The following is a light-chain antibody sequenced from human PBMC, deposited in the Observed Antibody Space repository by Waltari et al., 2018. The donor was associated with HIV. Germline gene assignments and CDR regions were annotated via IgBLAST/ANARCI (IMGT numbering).Light chain of an antibody. CDR3: QSYDSSLSGFWV. V-gene: IGLV1-40*01. J-gene: IGLJ3*02. Sequence: QSVLTQPPSVSGAPGQRVTISCTGNSSNIGAGYDVHWYQQLPGIAPKLLIYGDCLRPRRFPYRFSGSKSGTSASLAITGLQAEDEADYYCQSYDSSLSGFWVFGGGTKLTVL. CDR1: SSNIGAGYD. CDR2: GDC.